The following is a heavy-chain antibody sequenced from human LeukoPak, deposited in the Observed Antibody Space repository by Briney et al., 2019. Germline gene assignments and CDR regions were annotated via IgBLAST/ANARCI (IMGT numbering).Heavy chain of an antibody. J-gene: IGHJ4*02. CDR2: ISSSGSTI. V-gene: IGHV3-11*01. CDR1: GFTFSDYY. D-gene: IGHD5-18*01. CDR3: ARYSYGYPNYYFDY. Sequence: GGSLRLSCAAYGFTFSDYYMGWIRQAPGNGLEWVSYISSSGSTIYYADSVKGRFTISRDNAKNSLYLQMNSLRAEDTAVYYCARYSYGYPNYYFDYWGQGTLVTVSS.